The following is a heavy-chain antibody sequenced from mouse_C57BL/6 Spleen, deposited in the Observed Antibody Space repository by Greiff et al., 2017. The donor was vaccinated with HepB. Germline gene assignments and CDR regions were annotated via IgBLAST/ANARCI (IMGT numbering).Heavy chain of an antibody. CDR2: IWSGGST. V-gene: IGHV2-2*01. Sequence: VQLQQSGPGLVQPSQSLSITCTVSGFSLTSYGVHWVRQSPGKGLEWLGVIWSGGSTDYNAAFISRLSISKDNSKSQVFFKMNRLQADDTAIYYCAREGLRRAMDYWGQGTSVTVSS. D-gene: IGHD2-4*01. J-gene: IGHJ4*01. CDR1: GFSLTSYG. CDR3: AREGLRRAMDY.